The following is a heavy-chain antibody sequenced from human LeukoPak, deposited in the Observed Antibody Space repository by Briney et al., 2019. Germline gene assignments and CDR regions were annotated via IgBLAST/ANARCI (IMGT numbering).Heavy chain of an antibody. CDR2: IANDGGST. Sequence: GGSLRLSYAASGFTFTTYAMSWVRQAPGKGLEWVSTIANDGGSTYYADSVKGRFTISRDNSKNTVYLQMNSLRAEDMAVYYCAKSHSVEQRGYFDYWGQGTLVPVSS. D-gene: IGHD1/OR15-1a*01. CDR3: AKSHSVEQRGYFDY. V-gene: IGHV3-23*01. J-gene: IGHJ4*02. CDR1: GFTFTTYA.